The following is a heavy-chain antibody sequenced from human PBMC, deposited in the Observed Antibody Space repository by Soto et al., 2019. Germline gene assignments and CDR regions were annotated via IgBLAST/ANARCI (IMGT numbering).Heavy chain of an antibody. CDR3: ARGGYYDSSGSRNYHYYGMNV. CDR1: GYTFTSYG. J-gene: IGHJ6*02. Sequence: ASVKVSCKASGYTFTSYGISWVRQAPGQGLEWIGWISAYDENTKYAQTLQGRVSMSTDTSTNTAYMELRSLRSDDTAMYYCARGGYYDSSGSRNYHYYGMNVWGQGTTVTVSS. V-gene: IGHV1-18*01. CDR2: ISAYDENT. D-gene: IGHD3-22*01.